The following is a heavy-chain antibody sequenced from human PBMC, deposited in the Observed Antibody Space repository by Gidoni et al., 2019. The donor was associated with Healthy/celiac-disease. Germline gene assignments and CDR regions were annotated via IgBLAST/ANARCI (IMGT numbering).Heavy chain of an antibody. Sequence: QVQLVQSGAEVKKPGSTVKVSCKASGCTFSSYAISWVRQAPRQGLEWMGGIIPIFGTANDAQKFQGRVTITADESTSTAYMELSSLRSEDTAVYYCASPGGCSSTSCYTTTLDDIYYYYYMDVWGKGTTVTVSS. CDR3: ASPGGCSSTSCYTTTLDDIYYYYYMDV. CDR2: IIPIFGTA. CDR1: GCTFSSYA. D-gene: IGHD2-2*02. V-gene: IGHV1-69*01. J-gene: IGHJ6*03.